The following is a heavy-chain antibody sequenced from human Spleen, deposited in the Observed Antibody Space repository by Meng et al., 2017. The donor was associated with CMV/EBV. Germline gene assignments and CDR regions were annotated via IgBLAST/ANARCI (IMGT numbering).Heavy chain of an antibody. V-gene: IGHV3-74*01. J-gene: IGHJ4*02. Sequence: SGVRFNTYWMNWVHRAPGTGLVWVSRITSDGSSTTYSDSVKDRFTISRDNAKKTLYLQMISLGAEATAVYYCSREYRLNYDSSGFDYWGQGTLVTVSS. CDR2: ITSDGSST. CDR1: GVRFNTYW. CDR3: SREYRLNYDSSGFDY. D-gene: IGHD3-22*01.